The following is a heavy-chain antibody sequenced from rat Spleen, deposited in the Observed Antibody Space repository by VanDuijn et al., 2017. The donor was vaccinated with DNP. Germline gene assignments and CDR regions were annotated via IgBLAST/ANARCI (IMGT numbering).Heavy chain of an antibody. D-gene: IGHD1-2*01. CDR2: ISYDGSST. V-gene: IGHV5-7*01. CDR1: GFTFSDYN. J-gene: IGHJ1*01. CDR3: GRGSSSIYWYFDF. Sequence: EVQLVESGGGLVQPGRSLKLSCAASGFTFSDYNMAWVRQAPKKGLEWVATISYDGSSTYYRDSVKGRFTISRDDAKSSLYLQMNSLKSEDTATYYCGRGSSSIYWYFDFWGPGTMVIVSS.